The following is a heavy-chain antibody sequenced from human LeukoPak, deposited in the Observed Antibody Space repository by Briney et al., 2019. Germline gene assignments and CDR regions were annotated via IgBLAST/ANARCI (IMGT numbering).Heavy chain of an antibody. CDR1: GFTFSSYG. J-gene: IGHJ4*02. CDR2: IWYDGSNK. Sequence: GRSLRLSCAASGFTFSSYGMHWVRQAPGKGLEWVAVIWYDGSNKYYADSVKGRFTISRDNSKNPLYLQMNSLRAEDTALYYCATYSSSVGYDYWGQGTLVTVSS. CDR3: ATYSSSVGYDY. D-gene: IGHD6-6*01. V-gene: IGHV3-33*01.